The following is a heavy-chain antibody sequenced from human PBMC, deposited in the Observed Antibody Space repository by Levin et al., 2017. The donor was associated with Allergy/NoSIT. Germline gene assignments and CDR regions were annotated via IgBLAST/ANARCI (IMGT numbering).Heavy chain of an antibody. D-gene: IGHD6-19*01. CDR1: GYTFDGHY. J-gene: IGHJ5*02. CDR2: LNPRSGST. CDR3: AREMGYSSGSLLDL. Sequence: ASVKVSCKASGYTFDGHYMHWVRQAPGQGLEWMGSLNPRSGSTNSAQKFQGRVTMTRDTSISTAYMKLTSLRSDDTAVYYCAREMGYSSGSLLDLWGQGTLVIVSS. V-gene: IGHV1-2*02.